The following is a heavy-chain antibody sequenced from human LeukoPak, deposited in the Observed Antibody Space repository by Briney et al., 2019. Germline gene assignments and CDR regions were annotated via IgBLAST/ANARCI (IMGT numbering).Heavy chain of an antibody. J-gene: IGHJ4*02. CDR2: VSGSGTRT. CDR1: GFTFSSYA. V-gene: IGHV3-23*01. Sequence: GGSLRLSCAASGFTFSSYAMSWVRQAPGKGLEWVSTVSGSGTRTYYADSEKGRFTISRDNSKNTLYLHKNSLRVEDTAVYYCAKEGSEYYDTSGYYGSFDYWGQGTLLTVSS. D-gene: IGHD3-22*01. CDR3: AKEGSEYYDTSGYYGSFDY.